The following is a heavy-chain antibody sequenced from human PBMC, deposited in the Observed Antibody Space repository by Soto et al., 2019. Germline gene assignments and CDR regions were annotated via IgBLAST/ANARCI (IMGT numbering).Heavy chain of an antibody. CDR2: ISYDGSNK. D-gene: IGHD2-21*01. CDR1: GFTFSSYA. J-gene: IGHJ4*02. V-gene: IGHV3-30-3*01. CDR3: ARVLASIVYYFDY. Sequence: QVQLVESGGGVVQPGRSLRLSCAASGFTFSSYAMHWVRQAPGKGLEWVAVISYDGSNKYYADSVKGRFTISRDNSKNTLYLQMNSLRAEDTAVYYCARVLASIVYYFDYWGQGTLVTVSS.